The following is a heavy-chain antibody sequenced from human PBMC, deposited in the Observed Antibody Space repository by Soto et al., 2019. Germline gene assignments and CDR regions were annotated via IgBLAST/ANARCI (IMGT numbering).Heavy chain of an antibody. CDR2: IWYDGSNK. CDR3: ARSSLLLWFGDLSQ. J-gene: IGHJ4*02. D-gene: IGHD3-10*01. V-gene: IGHV3-33*01. Sequence: QVQLVESGGGVVQPGRSLRLSCAASGFTFSSYGMHWVRQAPGKGLEWVAVIWYDGSNKYYADSVKGRFTISRDNSKNTLYLQMNSLRAEDTAVYYCARSSLLLWFGDLSQWGQGTLVTVSS. CDR1: GFTFSSYG.